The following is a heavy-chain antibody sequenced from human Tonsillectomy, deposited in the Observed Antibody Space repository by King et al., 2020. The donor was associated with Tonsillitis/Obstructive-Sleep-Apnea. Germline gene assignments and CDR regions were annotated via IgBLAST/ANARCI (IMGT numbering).Heavy chain of an antibody. CDR1: GVSISSYF. V-gene: IGHV4-59*01. CDR3: ARSLVRYNSPSILNWFDP. CDR2: IYSAVGT. Sequence: VQLQESGPGVVRPSETLCLTCTVSGVSISSYFWSLIRQPPGKGLERSAFIYSAVGTDYKPSLKSRATPAVDTSKNQLSLNLSSVTAADTAVYYCARSLVRYNSPSILNWFDPWGQGTLVTVSS. D-gene: IGHD6-6*01. J-gene: IGHJ5*02.